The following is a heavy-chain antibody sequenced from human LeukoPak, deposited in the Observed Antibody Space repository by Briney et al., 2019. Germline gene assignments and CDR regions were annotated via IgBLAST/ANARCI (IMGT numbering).Heavy chain of an antibody. CDR3: ASHIAVAGTFDY. D-gene: IGHD6-19*01. J-gene: IGHJ4*02. CDR2: IYYSGST. V-gene: IGHV4-59*08. Sequence: SETLSLTCTVSGGSISSYYWSWIRQPPGKGLEWIGYIYYSGSTNYNPSLKSRVTMSVDTSKNQFSLKLSSVTAADTAVYYCASHIAVAGTFDYWGQGTLVTVSS. CDR1: GGSISSYY.